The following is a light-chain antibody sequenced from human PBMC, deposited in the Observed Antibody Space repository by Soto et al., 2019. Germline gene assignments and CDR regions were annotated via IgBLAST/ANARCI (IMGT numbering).Light chain of an antibody. Sequence: DIQMTQSPSTLSASVGDRVTITCRASQSISSWLAWYQQKPWKAPKLMIYDASSLESWVPSRFSGSGSGTEFTLTISSLQPDDFATYYCQQYNSYRTFGQGTKVQIK. CDR3: QQYNSYRT. CDR1: QSISSW. J-gene: IGKJ1*01. V-gene: IGKV1-5*01. CDR2: DAS.